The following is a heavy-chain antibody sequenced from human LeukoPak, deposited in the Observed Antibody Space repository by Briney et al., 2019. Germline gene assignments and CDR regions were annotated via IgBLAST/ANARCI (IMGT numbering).Heavy chain of an antibody. D-gene: IGHD1-26*01. CDR3: ARVSIVGAPYGMDV. Sequence: ASVKVPCKASGYTFTSYAMHWVRQAPGQRLEWVGWINAGNGNTKYSQKFQGRVTITRDTSASTAYMELSSLRSEDTAVYYCARVSIVGAPYGMDVWGQGTTVTVSS. J-gene: IGHJ6*02. V-gene: IGHV1-3*01. CDR2: INAGNGNT. CDR1: GYTFTSYA.